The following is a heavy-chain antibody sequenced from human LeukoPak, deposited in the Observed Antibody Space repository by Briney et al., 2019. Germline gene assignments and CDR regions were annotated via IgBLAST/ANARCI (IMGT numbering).Heavy chain of an antibody. CDR2: ISTYSDNA. D-gene: IGHD1-14*01. V-gene: IGHV1-18*01. CDR3: ARTTAWARTKFDY. Sequence: ASVKVSCKASGYTFTAYGFTWVRQAPGQGLEWMGWISTYSDNANYAQNLQGRVTMTTDTSTTTAYMELRSPRSDDTAVYYCARTTAWARTKFDYWGQGTLVTVSS. CDR1: GYTFTAYG. J-gene: IGHJ4*02.